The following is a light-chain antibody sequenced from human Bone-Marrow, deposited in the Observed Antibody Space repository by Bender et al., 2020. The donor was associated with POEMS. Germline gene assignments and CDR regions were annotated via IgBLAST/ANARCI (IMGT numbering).Light chain of an antibody. J-gene: IGLJ3*02. Sequence: QSALTQPASVSGSPGQSITISCTGTSSDVGGYNYVSWYQQYPGKAPKLLIYEGSKRPSGVSSRFSGSKSGNTASLTISGLQAEDEAHYYCCTYADNSVWVFGGGTKLTVL. V-gene: IGLV2-23*01. CDR3: CTYADNSVWV. CDR1: SSDVGGYNY. CDR2: EGS.